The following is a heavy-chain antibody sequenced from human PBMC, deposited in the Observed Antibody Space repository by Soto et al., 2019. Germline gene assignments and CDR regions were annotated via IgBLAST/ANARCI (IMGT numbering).Heavy chain of an antibody. J-gene: IGHJ6*02. CDR3: ASRRGYSYGYYVYYGMDV. CDR1: GFTLSSYG. CDR2: IWYDGSNK. V-gene: IGHV3-33*01. D-gene: IGHD5-18*01. Sequence: PGGSLRLSCAASGFTLSSYGMHWVRQAPGKGLEWVAVIWYDGSNKYYADSVKGRFTISRDNSKNTLYLQMNSLRAEDTAVYYCASRRGYSYGYYVYYGMDVWGQGTTVTVSS.